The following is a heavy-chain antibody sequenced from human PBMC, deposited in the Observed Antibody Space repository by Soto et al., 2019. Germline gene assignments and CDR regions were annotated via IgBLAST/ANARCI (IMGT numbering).Heavy chain of an antibody. J-gene: IGHJ5*02. CDR1: GGSISSGDYY. V-gene: IGHV4-30-4*01. CDR2: IYYSGST. CDR3: ARDTDYGQGDWFDP. D-gene: IGHD4-17*01. Sequence: SETLSLTCTVSGGSISSGDYYWSWIRQPPGKGLERIGYIYYSGSTYYNPSLKSRVTISVDTSKNQFSLKLSSVTVADTAVYYCARDTDYGQGDWFDPWGQGTLVTVSS.